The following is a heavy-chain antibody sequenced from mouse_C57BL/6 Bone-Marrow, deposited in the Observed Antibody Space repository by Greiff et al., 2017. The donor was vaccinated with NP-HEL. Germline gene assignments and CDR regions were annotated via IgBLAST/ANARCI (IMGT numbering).Heavy chain of an antibody. D-gene: IGHD2-3*01. CDR2: IYPRSGNT. J-gene: IGHJ3*01. Sequence: QVQLKQSGAELARPGASVKLSCKASGYTFTSYGISWVKQRTGQGLEWIGEIYPRSGNTYYNEKFKGKATLTADKSSSTAYMELRSLTSEDSAVDFCARSRWFAWFAYWGQGTLVTVSA. V-gene: IGHV1-81*01. CDR1: GYTFTSYG. CDR3: ARSRWFAWFAY.